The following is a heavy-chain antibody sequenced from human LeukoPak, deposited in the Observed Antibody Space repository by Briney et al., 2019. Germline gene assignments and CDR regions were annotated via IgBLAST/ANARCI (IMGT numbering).Heavy chain of an antibody. CDR1: GYTFTGYY. D-gene: IGHD1-26*01. J-gene: IGHJ3*02. CDR2: INPNSGGT. V-gene: IGHV1-2*02. Sequence: GASVKVSCKVSGYTFTGYYMHWVRQAPGQGLEWMGWINPNSGGTNYAQNFQGRVTMTRDTSISTAYMELSRLRSDDTALYYCARASGRYSDAFDIWGQGTMVTVSS. CDR3: ARASGRYSDAFDI.